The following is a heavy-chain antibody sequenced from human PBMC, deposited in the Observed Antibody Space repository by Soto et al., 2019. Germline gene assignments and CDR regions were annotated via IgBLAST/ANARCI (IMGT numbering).Heavy chain of an antibody. Sequence: PGGSLRLSCSTSGFTFSSYAMSWVRQAPGKGLECVSIISWNGADTSYADSVRGRFTISRDNSKNTLFVQVNSLRPEDTAVYYCAKGILSATSGPYAMDVWGQGTTVTVSS. J-gene: IGHJ6*02. CDR3: AKGILSATSGPYAMDV. D-gene: IGHD1-26*01. CDR1: GFTFSSYA. CDR2: ISWNGADT. V-gene: IGHV3-23*01.